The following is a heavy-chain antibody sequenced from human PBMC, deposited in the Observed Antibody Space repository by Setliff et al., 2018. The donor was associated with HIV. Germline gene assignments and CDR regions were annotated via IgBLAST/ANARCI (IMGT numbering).Heavy chain of an antibody. V-gene: IGHV4-30-4*01. CDR2: VYYNGIT. D-gene: IGHD3-10*01. CDR1: SDFVSGDDFY. Sequence: SKTLSLTCTVSSDFVSGDDFYWSWIRQAPGRGLEWIGYVYYNGITHYNPSLKSRLTVSIDTSGRRFSLNLTSVTALDTAVYFCAKMVRGSLSARRMYYFDSWGQGTMVTVSS. J-gene: IGHJ4*02. CDR3: AKMVRGSLSARRMYYFDS.